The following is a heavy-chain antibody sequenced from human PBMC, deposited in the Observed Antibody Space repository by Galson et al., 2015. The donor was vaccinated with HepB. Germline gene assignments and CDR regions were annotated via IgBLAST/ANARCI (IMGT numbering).Heavy chain of an antibody. CDR3: ARVLTVWAFDM. CDR2: ISSDSTYT. CDR1: GLTFSDYY. V-gene: IGHV3-11*06. J-gene: IGHJ3*02. Sequence: SLRLSCPASGLTFSDYYMSWFRQAPGKGLEWVSYISSDSTYTDYADSVKGRFTISRDNAKSSLYLQMNSLRAEDTAVYYCARVLTVWAFDMWGQGTMVTVSS. D-gene: IGHD3-9*01.